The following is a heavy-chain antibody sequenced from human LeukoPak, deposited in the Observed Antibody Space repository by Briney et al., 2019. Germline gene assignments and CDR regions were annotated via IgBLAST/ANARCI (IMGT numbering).Heavy chain of an antibody. Sequence: PGGSLRLSSAASGFTFDDYAMHWVRQAPGKGLEWVSGISWNSGSIGYADSVKGRFTISRDNAKNSLYLQMNSLRAEDTALYYCAKDLRGGLDYWGQGTLVTVSS. V-gene: IGHV3-9*01. CDR1: GFTFDDYA. D-gene: IGHD3-16*01. J-gene: IGHJ4*02. CDR3: AKDLRGGLDY. CDR2: ISWNSGSI.